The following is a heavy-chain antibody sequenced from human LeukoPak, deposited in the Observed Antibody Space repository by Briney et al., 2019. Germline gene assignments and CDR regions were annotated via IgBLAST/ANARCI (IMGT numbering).Heavy chain of an antibody. CDR3: ARQRIAARTADY. Sequence: SETLSLTCTASGDSISSSTYFWGWIRQPPGSGLEWIGTISYSGNTYCNPSLKSRVTISVDTSKNQFSLKLSSVTAADTAVYYCARQRIAARTADYWGQGTPVTVSS. V-gene: IGHV4-39*01. CDR1: GDSISSSTYF. D-gene: IGHD6-6*01. J-gene: IGHJ4*02. CDR2: ISYSGNT.